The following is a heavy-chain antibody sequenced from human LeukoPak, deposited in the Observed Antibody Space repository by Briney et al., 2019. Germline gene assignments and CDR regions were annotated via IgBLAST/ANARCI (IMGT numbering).Heavy chain of an antibody. V-gene: IGHV4-4*07. CDR3: ARMQYYYGSGSSPPYYYMDV. J-gene: IGHJ6*03. D-gene: IGHD3-10*01. Sequence: SETLSLTCTVSGGSINTYDWSWIRQPAGKGLEWLGRIYTSGSTNYNPSLKSRVTMSVDTSKNQFSLKVSSVTAADTAVYYCARMQYYYGSGSSPPYYYMDVWGKGTTVTISS. CDR1: GGSINTYD. CDR2: IYTSGST.